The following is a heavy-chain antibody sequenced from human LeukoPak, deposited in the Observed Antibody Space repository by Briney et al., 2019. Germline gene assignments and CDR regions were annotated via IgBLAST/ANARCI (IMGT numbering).Heavy chain of an antibody. D-gene: IGHD1-7*01. Sequence: PSETLSLTCAVYGGSFSGYYWSWIRQPPGKGLEWIGEINHSGSTNYNPSLKSRVTISVDTSKNQFSLKLSSVTAADTAVYYCARAQLELRYYSYYMDVWGKGTTVTVSS. CDR2: INHSGST. CDR3: ARAQLELRYYSYYMDV. CDR1: GGSFSGYY. V-gene: IGHV4-34*01. J-gene: IGHJ6*03.